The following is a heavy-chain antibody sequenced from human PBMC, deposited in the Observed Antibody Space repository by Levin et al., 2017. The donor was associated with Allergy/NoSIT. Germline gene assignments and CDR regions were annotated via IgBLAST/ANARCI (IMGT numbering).Heavy chain of an antibody. CDR3: ARVRLRITMIVVVSYFDY. D-gene: IGHD3-22*01. V-gene: IGHV4-34*01. J-gene: IGHJ4*02. CDR1: GGSFSGYY. Sequence: SETLSLTCAVYGGSFSGYYWSWIRQPPGKGLEWIGEINHSGSTNYNPSLKSRVTISVDTSKNQFSLKLSSVTAADTAVYYCARVRLRITMIVVVSYFDYWGQGTLVTVSS. CDR2: INHSGST.